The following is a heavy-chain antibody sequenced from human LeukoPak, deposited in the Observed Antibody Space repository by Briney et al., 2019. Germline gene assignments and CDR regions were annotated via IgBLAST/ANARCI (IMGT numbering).Heavy chain of an antibody. Sequence: PSETLSLTCTVSGGSISSSSYYWGWIRQPPGKGLEWIGSIYYSGSTYYNPSLKSRVTISVDTSKNQFSLKLSSVTAADTAVYYCVSTVSETAPYNWFDPWGQGTLVTVSS. CDR1: GGSISSSSYY. V-gene: IGHV4-39*01. J-gene: IGHJ5*02. CDR2: IYYSGST. CDR3: VSTVSETAPYNWFDP. D-gene: IGHD5-18*01.